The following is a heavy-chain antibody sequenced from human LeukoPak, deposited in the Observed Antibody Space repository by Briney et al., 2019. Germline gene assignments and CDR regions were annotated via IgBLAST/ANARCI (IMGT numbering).Heavy chain of an antibody. D-gene: IGHD3-10*01. CDR3: AKGKITMDI. J-gene: IGHJ3*02. CDR1: GFTFSSYG. V-gene: IGHV3-30*18. Sequence: PGGSLRLSCAASGFTFSSYGMPWVRQAPGKGLEWVAVISYDGSNKYYADSVKGRFTISRDNSKNTLCLQMNSLRAEDTAVYYCAKGKITMDIWGQGTMVTVSS. CDR2: ISYDGSNK.